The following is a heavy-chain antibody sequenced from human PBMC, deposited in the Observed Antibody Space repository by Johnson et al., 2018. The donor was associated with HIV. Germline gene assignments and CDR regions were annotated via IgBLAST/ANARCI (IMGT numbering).Heavy chain of an antibody. CDR3: AREGGSAVRYSSSWYGHDAFDI. D-gene: IGHD6-13*01. J-gene: IGHJ3*02. Sequence: QVQLVESGGGVVHPGKSLRLSCVGSGFTFSSYAMHWVRQAPGKGLEWVAVISYDGSNKYYADSVKGRFTISRDNSENTLSLQMKRLGAEDTAVYYCAREGGSAVRYSSSWYGHDAFDIWGQGTMVTVSS. V-gene: IGHV3-30*14. CDR2: ISYDGSNK. CDR1: GFTFSSYA.